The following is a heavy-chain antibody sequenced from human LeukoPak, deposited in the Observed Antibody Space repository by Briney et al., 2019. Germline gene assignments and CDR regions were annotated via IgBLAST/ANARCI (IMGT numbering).Heavy chain of an antibody. V-gene: IGHV3-23*01. CDR1: GFTFSSYA. J-gene: IGHJ4*02. D-gene: IGHD7-27*01. Sequence: PGGSLRLSCAASGFTFSSYAMSWVRQTPGNGLKWVSTITESGGGTYFADSVKGRFSIPRDNSKNTLYLQMNSLRVDDTAVYYCTTGTGYFRNWGQGTLVTVSS. CDR2: ITESGGGT. CDR3: TTGTGYFRN.